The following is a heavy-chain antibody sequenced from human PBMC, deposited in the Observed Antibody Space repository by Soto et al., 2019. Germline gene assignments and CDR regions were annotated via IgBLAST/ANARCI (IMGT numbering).Heavy chain of an antibody. CDR3: ATSEGRDGYTFDY. V-gene: IGHV1-69*01. CDR1: GVTINRQH. CDR2: IIPMFGTP. Sequence: PVNVSGKASGVTINRQHRRWVRQAPGQGLEWMGGIIPMFGTPHYAEKFQDRVTITADESTGTAYLELSSLTSEDTAVYYCATSEGRDGYTFDYWGPGTLVTVSS. J-gene: IGHJ4*02. D-gene: IGHD5-12*01.